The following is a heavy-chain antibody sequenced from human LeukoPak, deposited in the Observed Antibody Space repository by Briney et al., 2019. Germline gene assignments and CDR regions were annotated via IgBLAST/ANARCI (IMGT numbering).Heavy chain of an antibody. CDR3: AKEFRMATIKYFDY. CDR2: IYYSGST. D-gene: IGHD5-24*01. Sequence: SETLSLTCTVSGGSISSYYWSWIRQPPGKGLEWIGYIYYSGSTNYNPSLKSRVTISVDTSKNQFSLKLSSVTAADTAVYYCAKEFRMATIKYFDYWGQGTLVTVSS. J-gene: IGHJ4*02. V-gene: IGHV4-59*01. CDR1: GGSISSYY.